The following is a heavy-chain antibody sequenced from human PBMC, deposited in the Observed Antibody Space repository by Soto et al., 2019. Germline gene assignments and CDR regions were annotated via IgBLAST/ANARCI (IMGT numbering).Heavy chain of an antibody. CDR2: IKQDGREK. V-gene: IGHV3-7*01. J-gene: IGHJ6*02. D-gene: IGHD6-6*01. CDR1: GFTFITYW. Sequence: EVQLVESGGGLVQPGGSLRLSCTASGFTFITYWMSWVRQAPGKGLEWVASIKQDGREKYYVDSVKGRFSISRGNAKNSLYLQMNSLRAEDTAVHYCASHSTSRAMDVWGQGTTVTVSS. CDR3: ASHSTSRAMDV.